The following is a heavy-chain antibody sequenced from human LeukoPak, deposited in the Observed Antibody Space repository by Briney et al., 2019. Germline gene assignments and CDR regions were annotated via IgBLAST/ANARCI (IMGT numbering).Heavy chain of an antibody. J-gene: IGHJ4*02. D-gene: IGHD3-22*01. Sequence: ASVKVSCKASGYTFTGYYMHWVRQAPGQGLEWMGWINPNSGGTNYAQKFQGGVTMTRDTSISTAYMELSRLRSDDTAVYYCARAYYYDSSGYYFDYWGQGTLVTVSS. V-gene: IGHV1-2*02. CDR1: GYTFTGYY. CDR2: INPNSGGT. CDR3: ARAYYYDSSGYYFDY.